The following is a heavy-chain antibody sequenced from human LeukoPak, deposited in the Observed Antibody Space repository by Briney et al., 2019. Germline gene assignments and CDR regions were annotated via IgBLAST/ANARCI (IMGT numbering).Heavy chain of an antibody. CDR3: ARDRGSSSWESGFRAYNWFDP. CDR2: IYYRVTS. V-gene: IGHV4-59*12. CDR1: GDSFSTYY. J-gene: IGHJ5*02. Sequence: SETLSLTCTVSGDSFSTYYWSWIRQPPGKGLEWIGYIYYRVTSDYNPSLKSRVTMSVDMSTRQISLKLSSVTAADTAVYYCARDRGSSSWESGFRAYNWFDPWGQGTLVTVSS. D-gene: IGHD6-13*01.